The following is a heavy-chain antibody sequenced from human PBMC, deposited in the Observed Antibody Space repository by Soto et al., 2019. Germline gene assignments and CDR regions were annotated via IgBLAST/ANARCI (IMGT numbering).Heavy chain of an antibody. D-gene: IGHD3-22*01. CDR3: ARGRYYYDSSGYQDY. Sequence: SVKVSCKASGGTFSSYAISWVRQAPGQGLEWMGGIIPIFGTANYAQKFQGRVTITADESTSTAYMELSSLRSEDTAVYYCARGRYYYDSSGYQDYWGQGTLVTVSS. V-gene: IGHV1-69*13. CDR1: GGTFSSYA. J-gene: IGHJ4*02. CDR2: IIPIFGTA.